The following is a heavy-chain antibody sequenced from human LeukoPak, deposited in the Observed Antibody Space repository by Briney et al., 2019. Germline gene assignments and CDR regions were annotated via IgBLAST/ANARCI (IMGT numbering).Heavy chain of an antibody. V-gene: IGHV4-34*01. CDR2: INHSGST. J-gene: IGHJ4*02. D-gene: IGHD2-2*01. CDR1: GGSFRGYY. Sequence: PSETLSLTCAVYGGSFRGYYWSWIRQPPGKGLEWIGEINHSGSTNYNPSLKSRVTISLDTSMKKFSLKLNSVTAADTAVYYCASTERCSTTCPLDYSGQGTLVTVSS. CDR3: ASTERCSTTCPLDY.